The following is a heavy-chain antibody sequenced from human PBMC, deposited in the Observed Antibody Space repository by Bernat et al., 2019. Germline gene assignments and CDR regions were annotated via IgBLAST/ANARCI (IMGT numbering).Heavy chain of an antibody. CDR1: GFTFSSYS. J-gene: IGHJ4*02. CDR2: IKSETDGGTS. Sequence: EVQLVESGGGLVKPGGSLRLSCAASGFTFSSYSMNWVRQAPGKGLEWVGRIKSETDGGTSEYAAPVEDRFTISRDDSRNTLYLQMNSLKTEDTAVYYCTTPLFKTTNYWGQGTLVTVSS. CDR3: TTPLFKTTNY. D-gene: IGHD4-11*01. V-gene: IGHV3-15*01.